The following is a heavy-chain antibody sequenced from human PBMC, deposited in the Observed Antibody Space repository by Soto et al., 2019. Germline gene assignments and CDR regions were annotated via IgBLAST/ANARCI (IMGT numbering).Heavy chain of an antibody. V-gene: IGHV3-23*01. J-gene: IGHJ4*02. CDR1: GFTFSNYA. CDR2: IIGRGVSS. Sequence: GSLPPPCSASGFTFSNYAMSWVRQAPGKGLEWVSVIIGRGVSSNYADSVKGRFSISRDNSKYTLYLQMNNLRAEDTAVYYCAKDASPVGVDYFDHWGQGTLVTVYS. D-gene: IGHD1-26*01. CDR3: AKDASPVGVDYFDH.